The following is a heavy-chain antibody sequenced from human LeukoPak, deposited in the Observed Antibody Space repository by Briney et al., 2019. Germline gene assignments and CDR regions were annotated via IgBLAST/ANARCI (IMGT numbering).Heavy chain of an antibody. Sequence: GGSLRLSCAASGFTFSNYAMHWVRQGPGKGLEWVAGISYDGSRTFYTDSVKGRFTISRDNSKNTLYLQMNSLRREDTAVYYCTQDSSAYFYEGYWGQGTLVTVSS. D-gene: IGHD3-22*01. V-gene: IGHV3-30-3*01. CDR1: GFTFSNYA. J-gene: IGHJ4*02. CDR2: ISYDGSRT. CDR3: TQDSSAYFYEGY.